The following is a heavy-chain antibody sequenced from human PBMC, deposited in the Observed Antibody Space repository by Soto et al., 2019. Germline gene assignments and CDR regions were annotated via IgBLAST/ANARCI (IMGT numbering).Heavy chain of an antibody. Sequence: PWGSLRLSCAASGFTFIAYAIHLFRHSPGKGLEWVAIISYDGSDKSYADSVKGRFTISKDNSENTLYLQMNSLRAEDTAVYYCAKGSYPRIYSDFDYWGQGALVTVSS. V-gene: IGHV3-30*04. J-gene: IGHJ4*02. CDR1: GFTFIAYA. CDR3: AKGSYPRIYSDFDY. CDR2: ISYDGSDK. D-gene: IGHD1-26*01.